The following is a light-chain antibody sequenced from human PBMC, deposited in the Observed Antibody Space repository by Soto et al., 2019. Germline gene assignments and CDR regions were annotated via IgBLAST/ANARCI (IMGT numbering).Light chain of an antibody. CDR2: EAS. J-gene: IGKJ4*01. CDR1: QSIGRR. Sequence: EIQMTQSPSTLSASVGDRVTVTCRASQSIGRRLAWYQQKPGQPPKIVVYEASNLQPGVPSRFSGSGSGTEFTLTISSVQPDDIATYYCQQYYIYSFTFGGGTKVEIK. V-gene: IGKV1-5*03. CDR3: QQYYIYSFT.